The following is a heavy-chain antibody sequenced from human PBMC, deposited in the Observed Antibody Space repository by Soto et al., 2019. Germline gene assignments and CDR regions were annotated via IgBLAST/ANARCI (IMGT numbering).Heavy chain of an antibody. J-gene: IGHJ4*02. CDR2: ITSSSDAI. CDR1: VFPFRSYE. Sequence: GSRRLSCAVSVFPFRSYEMNWVRQAPVKGPEWVSYITSSSDAIYYAASVKGRFTVSRDNAKNSLYLQMNSLRADETAVYYCARGGAVRFLEWLLTHFAYWGQGTFVTVSS. V-gene: IGHV3-48*03. CDR3: ARGGAVRFLEWLLTHFAY. D-gene: IGHD3-3*01.